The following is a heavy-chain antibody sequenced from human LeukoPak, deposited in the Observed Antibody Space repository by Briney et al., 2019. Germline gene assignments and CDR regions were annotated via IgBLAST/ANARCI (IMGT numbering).Heavy chain of an antibody. CDR2: INPNSGGT. D-gene: IGHD3-10*02. CDR3: ARVLRAGGSPSYYYMDV. J-gene: IGHJ6*03. CDR1: GYTFTGYY. Sequence: GASVKVSCKASGYTFTGYYMHWVRQAPGQGLEWMGWINPNSGGTNYAQKFQGRVTMTRDTSISTAYMELSRLRSDDTAVYYCARVLRAGGSPSYYYMDVWGKGTTVTISS. V-gene: IGHV1-2*02.